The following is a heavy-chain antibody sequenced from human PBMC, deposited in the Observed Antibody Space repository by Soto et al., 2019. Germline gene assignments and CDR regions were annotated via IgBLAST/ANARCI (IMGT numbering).Heavy chain of an antibody. Sequence: GGSLRLSCAASGFTFSSYSMNWIRQAPGKGLEWVSSSSSSSSYIYYADSVKGRFTISRDNAKNSLYLQMNSLRAEDTAVYYCARYGAGIAVADFYWYFDLWGRGTLVTVSS. CDR2: SSSSSSYI. D-gene: IGHD6-19*01. CDR1: GFTFSSYS. V-gene: IGHV3-21*01. J-gene: IGHJ2*01. CDR3: ARYGAGIAVADFYWYFDL.